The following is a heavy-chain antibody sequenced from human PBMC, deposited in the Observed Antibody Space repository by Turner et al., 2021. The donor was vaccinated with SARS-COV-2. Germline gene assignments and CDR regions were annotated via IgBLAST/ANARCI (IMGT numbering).Heavy chain of an antibody. V-gene: IGHV3-23*04. J-gene: IGHJ6*02. Sequence: VLVVASGGGLVQPGGSLTLFCAASVFAFSSLSMTWVRQAPGKGLEWASLVSPDGGITYYADSVKGRFTISRDNSKNTVYLQMNSLRAEDTAIYYCAKGGSVDVWGQGTTVTVSS. CDR3: AKGGSVDV. CDR2: VSPDGGIT. CDR1: VFAFSSLS. D-gene: IGHD5-12*01.